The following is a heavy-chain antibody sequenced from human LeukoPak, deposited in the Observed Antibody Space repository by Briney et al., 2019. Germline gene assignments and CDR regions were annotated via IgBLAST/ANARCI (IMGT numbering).Heavy chain of an antibody. V-gene: IGHV4-39*01. Sequence: SETLSLTCTVSGGSISSSSYYWGWIRQPPGKGLEWIGSIYYSGSTYYNPSLKSRVTMSVDTSKNQFSLKLNSVTAADTAMYYCARQYYYGSGIDYWGQGTLVTVSS. CDR1: GGSISSSSYY. J-gene: IGHJ4*02. CDR2: IYYSGST. D-gene: IGHD3-10*01. CDR3: ARQYYYGSGIDY.